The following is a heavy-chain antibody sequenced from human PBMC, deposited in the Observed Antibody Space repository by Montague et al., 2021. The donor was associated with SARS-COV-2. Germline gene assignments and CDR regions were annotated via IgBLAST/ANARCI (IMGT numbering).Heavy chain of an antibody. CDR2: INHSGST. D-gene: IGHD3-22*01. CDR1: GGSFSGYY. CDR3: ARGEDGITMIVVAVPGWFDP. J-gene: IGHJ5*02. V-gene: IGHV4-34*01. Sequence: SETLSLTCAVYGGSFSGYYWVWIREPPGKRLEWTREINHSGSTNXNPSLKSRGTISVDTSKNQFPLNLSSVTAADTAVYYCARGEDGITMIVVAVPGWFDPWGQGTLVTVSS.